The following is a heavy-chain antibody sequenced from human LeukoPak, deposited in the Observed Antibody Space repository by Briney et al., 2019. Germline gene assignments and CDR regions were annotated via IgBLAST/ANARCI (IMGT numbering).Heavy chain of an antibody. D-gene: IGHD3-10*01. CDR2: ISSSGSTI. Sequence: GGSLRLSCAASGFTFSSYEMNWVRQAPGKGLEWVSYISSSGSTIYYADSVKGRFTISRDNAKDSLYLQMNSLRVEDMAVYYCARDLVVRGRWSWFDPRGQGTLVTVSS. CDR1: GFTFSSYE. J-gene: IGHJ5*02. CDR3: ARDLVVRGRWSWFDP. V-gene: IGHV3-48*03.